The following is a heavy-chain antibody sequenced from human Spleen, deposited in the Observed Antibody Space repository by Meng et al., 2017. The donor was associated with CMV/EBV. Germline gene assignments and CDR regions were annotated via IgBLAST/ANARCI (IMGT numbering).Heavy chain of an antibody. D-gene: IGHD3-3*01. V-gene: IGHV4-59*01. CDR2: IYSSGSV. Sequence: GSLRLSCTVSGGSISNYYWSWIRQSPRKGLEWIGFIYSSGSVDYKPALKSRVTISVDMSKNEISLNLTSLTAADTAVYYCARGRHYDFWNGYTRGWFAPWGQGMLVTVSS. J-gene: IGHJ5*02. CDR1: GGSISNYY. CDR3: ARGRHYDFWNGYTRGWFAP.